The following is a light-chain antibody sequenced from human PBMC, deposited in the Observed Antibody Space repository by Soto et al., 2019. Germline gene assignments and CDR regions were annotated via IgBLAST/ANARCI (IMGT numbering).Light chain of an antibody. CDR3: QQYHNDPYT. Sequence: DLQMTQSPSSLSASLGDRVTITCRANQGINNYLAWFQQKPGIAPKSLIYAASNLQTGVPSHFTGSRSGTDFTLTISSLQPEDFATYYCQQYHNDPYTFGQGTKLEIK. V-gene: IGKV1-16*02. CDR1: QGINNY. J-gene: IGKJ2*01. CDR2: AAS.